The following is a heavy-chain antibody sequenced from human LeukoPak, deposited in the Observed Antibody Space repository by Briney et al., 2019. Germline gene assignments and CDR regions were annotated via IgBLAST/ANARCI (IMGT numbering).Heavy chain of an antibody. CDR3: ATDFSNYDFWSGYLDY. V-gene: IGHV3-23*01. Sequence: GGSLRLSCAASGFTFSNAWMNWVRQAPGKGLEWVSAISGSGGSTYYADSVKGRFTISRDNSKNTLYLQMNSLRAEDTAVYYCATDFSNYDFWSGYLDYWGQGTLVTVSS. D-gene: IGHD3-3*01. CDR1: GFTFSNAW. J-gene: IGHJ4*02. CDR2: ISGSGGST.